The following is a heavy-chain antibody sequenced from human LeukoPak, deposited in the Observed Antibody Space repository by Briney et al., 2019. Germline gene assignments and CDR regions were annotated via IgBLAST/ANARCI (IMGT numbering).Heavy chain of an antibody. Sequence: SETLSLTCTVSGGSISSYYWSWIRQPAGKGLEWIGRIYTSGSTNYNPSLKSRVTMSVDTSKNQFSLKLSSVTAADTAVYYCARDSSIAVAGNYYYYMDVWGKGTTVTISS. CDR2: IYTSGST. J-gene: IGHJ6*03. V-gene: IGHV4-4*07. CDR1: GGSISSYY. CDR3: ARDSSIAVAGNYYYYMDV. D-gene: IGHD6-19*01.